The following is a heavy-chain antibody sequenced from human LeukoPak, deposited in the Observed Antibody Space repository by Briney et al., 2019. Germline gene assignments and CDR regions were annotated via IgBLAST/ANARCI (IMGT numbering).Heavy chain of an antibody. D-gene: IGHD1-14*01. J-gene: IGHJ4*02. CDR3: ARVGVISGTGFDY. CDR1: GFTFSSYA. Sequence: GGSLRLSCAASGFTFSSYAMSWVRQAPGKGPEWVANIKQDGSEKYYVDSVKGRFTISRDNAKNSLYLQMNSLRAEDTAVYYCARVGVISGTGFDYWGQGTLVIVSS. V-gene: IGHV3-7*01. CDR2: IKQDGSEK.